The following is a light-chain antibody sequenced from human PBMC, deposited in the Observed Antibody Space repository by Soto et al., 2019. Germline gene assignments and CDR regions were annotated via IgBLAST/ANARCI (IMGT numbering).Light chain of an antibody. V-gene: IGLV1-47*01. CDR3: AAWDDSLSAYV. CDR1: ISNIGSNF. J-gene: IGLJ1*01. Sequence: VVTHPPSASETPGQRVTISCSGSISNIGSNFVYWFQQLPGAAPKLLIYRNNQRPSGVPDRFSGSKSGTSASLAISGLRSENEADYYCAAWDDSLSAYVFGTGTKVTVL. CDR2: RNN.